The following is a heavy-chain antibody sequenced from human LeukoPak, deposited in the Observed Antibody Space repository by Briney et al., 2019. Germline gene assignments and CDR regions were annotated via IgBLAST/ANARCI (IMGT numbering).Heavy chain of an antibody. CDR1: GFTFSSYS. Sequence: GGSLRLSCAASGFTFSSYSMNWVRQAPGKGLEWVSSISSSSSYIYYADSVKGRFTISRDNAKNSLYLQMNSLRAEDTAVYYCARDRGTVGPLDYWGQGTLVTVSS. V-gene: IGHV3-21*01. J-gene: IGHJ4*02. D-gene: IGHD3-10*01. CDR2: ISSSSSYI. CDR3: ARDRGTVGPLDY.